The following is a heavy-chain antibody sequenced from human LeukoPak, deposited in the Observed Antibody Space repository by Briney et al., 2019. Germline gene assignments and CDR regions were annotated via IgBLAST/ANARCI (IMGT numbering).Heavy chain of an antibody. CDR1: GYTFTSYG. CDR3: AREIFYCSSTSCYRRFDP. J-gene: IGHJ5*02. CDR2: ISAYNGNT. Sequence: ASVKVSCKASGYTFTSYGISWVRQAPGQGLEWMGWISAYNGNTNYAQKLQGRVTMTTDTSTSTAYMELRSLRSDDTAVYYCAREIFYCSSTSCYRRFDPWGQGTLVTVSS. D-gene: IGHD2-2*01. V-gene: IGHV1-18*01.